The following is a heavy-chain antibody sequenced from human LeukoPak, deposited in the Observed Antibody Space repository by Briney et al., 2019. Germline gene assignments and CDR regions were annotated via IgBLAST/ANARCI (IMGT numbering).Heavy chain of an antibody. CDR1: GYTFTNSY. Sequence: ASVKVSCKASGYTFTNSYIHWVRQAPGQGLEWMGIINPSGGSTNYAQKFQGRVTMTRDTSTSTVYMGLYSLRSEDTAVYYCASPEVGYWGQGTLVTVSS. CDR3: ASPEVGY. D-gene: IGHD2-15*01. V-gene: IGHV1-46*03. J-gene: IGHJ4*02. CDR2: INPSGGST.